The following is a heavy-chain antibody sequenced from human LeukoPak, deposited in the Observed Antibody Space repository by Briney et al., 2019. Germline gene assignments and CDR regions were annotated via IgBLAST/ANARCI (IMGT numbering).Heavy chain of an antibody. CDR2: ISGSGGST. CDR3: AKDLIYDPWAFDI. CDR1: VFTFSSYA. V-gene: IGHV3-23*01. J-gene: IGHJ3*02. D-gene: IGHD3-16*01. Sequence: GGSLRLSCAASVFTFSSYAMSWVLQAPGKGLEWVSAISGSGGSTYYADSVKGRFTISRDNSKNTLYLQMNSLRAEDTAVYYCAKDLIYDPWAFDIWGQGTMVTVSS.